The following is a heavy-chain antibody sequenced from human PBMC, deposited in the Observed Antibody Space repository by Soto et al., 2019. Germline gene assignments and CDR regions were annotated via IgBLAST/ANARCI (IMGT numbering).Heavy chain of an antibody. Sequence: GESLKISCKGSGYSFTTYWIGWVRQMPGKGLERMGINYPGDSDTRYSPSFQGQVTISADKSISTAYLQWNTLKASDTAMYYCARQDCSSNNCFPDYWGQGTLVTVSS. CDR2: NYPGDSDT. CDR3: ARQDCSSNNCFPDY. D-gene: IGHD2-2*01. CDR1: GYSFTTYW. J-gene: IGHJ4*02. V-gene: IGHV5-51*01.